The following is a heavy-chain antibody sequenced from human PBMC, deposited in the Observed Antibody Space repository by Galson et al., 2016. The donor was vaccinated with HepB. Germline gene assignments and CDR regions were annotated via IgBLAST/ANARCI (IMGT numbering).Heavy chain of an antibody. CDR1: GFSLSTTGMC. CDR2: IDWDDNK. CDR3: ARFRIAAAGAQARHNVFDY. Sequence: PALVKPTQTLTLTCTFSGFSLSTTGMCVSWIRQPPGKALEWLALIDWDDNKYYSTSLKTRLTISKDTSKNQVVLTMINMESVDTATYFCARFRIAAAGAQARHNVFDYWGQGTLVTVSS. J-gene: IGHJ4*02. D-gene: IGHD6-13*01. V-gene: IGHV2-70*01.